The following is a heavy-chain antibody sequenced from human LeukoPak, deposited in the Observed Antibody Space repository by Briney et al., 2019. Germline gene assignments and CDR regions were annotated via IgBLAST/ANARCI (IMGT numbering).Heavy chain of an antibody. D-gene: IGHD1-26*01. J-gene: IGHJ4*02. CDR2: IYTSGST. CDR3: AREGRYSPGFDY. Sequence: SQTLSLTCTVSGGSISSGSYYWSWIRQPAGKGLEWIGRIYTSGSTNYNPSLKSRVTISVDTSKNQFSLKLSSVTAADTAVYYCAREGRYSPGFDYWGQGTLVTVSS. CDR1: GGSISSGSYY. V-gene: IGHV4-61*02.